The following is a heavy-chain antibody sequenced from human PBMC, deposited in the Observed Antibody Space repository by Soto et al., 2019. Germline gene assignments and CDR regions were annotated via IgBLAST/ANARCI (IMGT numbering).Heavy chain of an antibody. J-gene: IGHJ4*02. V-gene: IGHV3-23*01. CDR2: ISGSGDRT. Sequence: EVQKLESGGGLVQPGGSLRLSCAASGLTFSAYPMSWVRQAPGKGLEWVSSISGSGDRTYYADSVMGRFTISRDNSKNTLYLQMNSLIVEDTAVYFCPFGWGGGHEGYWGQGTLVNVSS. D-gene: IGHD5-12*01. CDR3: PFGWGGGHEGY. CDR1: GLTFSAYP.